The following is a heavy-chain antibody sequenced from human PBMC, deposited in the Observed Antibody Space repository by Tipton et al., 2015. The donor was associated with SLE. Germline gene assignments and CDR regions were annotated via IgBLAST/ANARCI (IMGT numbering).Heavy chain of an antibody. D-gene: IGHD6-25*01. CDR3: ARGEAPGSGDRWGYSYGMDV. CDR1: GVSISGGGYY. CDR2: LDYSGNT. J-gene: IGHJ6*02. Sequence: TLSLTCTVSGVSISGGGYYWSWVRQQPGRGLEWIGFLDYSGNTYYNPSLRNRVAISVGASKNQFSLRLTSVTAADTAVYSCARGEAPGSGDRWGYSYGMDVWRQGTTVSVSS. V-gene: IGHV4-31*03.